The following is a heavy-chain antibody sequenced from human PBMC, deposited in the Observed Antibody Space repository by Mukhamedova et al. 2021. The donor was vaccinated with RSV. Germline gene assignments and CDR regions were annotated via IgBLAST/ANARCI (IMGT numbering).Heavy chain of an antibody. CDR3: YGYYTLAQYYMDV. CDR2: IRSITYGGTT. D-gene: IGHD3-3*01. Sequence: GKGLEWVGFIRSITYGGTTEYAASVKGRFTISRDDSKSIAYLQMNSLKTEDTAVYYCYGYYTLAQYYMDVWGKGTTVTVSS. J-gene: IGHJ6*03. V-gene: IGHV3-49*02.